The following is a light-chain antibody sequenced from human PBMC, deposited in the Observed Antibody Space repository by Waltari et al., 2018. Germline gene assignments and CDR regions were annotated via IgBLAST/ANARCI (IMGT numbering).Light chain of an antibody. V-gene: IGKV4-1*01. CDR1: QSGLYNSNNKNY. CDR3: QQYYTPPHT. CDR2: WAS. J-gene: IGKJ2*01. Sequence: DIVMTQSPDSLAVSLGERATIDCKSSQSGLYNSNNKNYLAWFQQKPGQPPKLLIYWASTRESGVPDRFTGSGSGTDFTLTISSLQAEDVAVYYCQQYYTPPHTFGQGTKLEIK.